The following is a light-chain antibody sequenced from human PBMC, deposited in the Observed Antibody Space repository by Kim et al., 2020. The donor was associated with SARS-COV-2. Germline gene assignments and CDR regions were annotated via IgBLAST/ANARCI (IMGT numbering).Light chain of an antibody. CDR2: KTS. V-gene: IGKV1-5*03. J-gene: IGKJ2*01. CDR1: QSISSW. CDR3: QQYDSYPYT. Sequence: DIQITQSPSTLSASVGDRVTITCRASQSISSWLAWYQQKPGKAPKLLIYKTSSLESGVPSRFSGSGSGTEFTLTISSLQPDDFATYHCQQYDSYPYTFGQGTKLEI.